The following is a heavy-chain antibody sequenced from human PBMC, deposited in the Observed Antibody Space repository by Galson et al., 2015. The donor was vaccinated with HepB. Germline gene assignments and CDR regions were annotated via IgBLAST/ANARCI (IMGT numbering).Heavy chain of an antibody. Sequence: SLRLSCAASGFTFSDYYMNWIRQAPGKGLEWVSYISSSGTYTHYADSVKGRFTISRDNAKNSLYLQMNSLRAEDTAVYYCARESGYSSSIGAFDIWGQGTMVTVSS. V-gene: IGHV3-11*06. CDR3: ARESGYSSSIGAFDI. D-gene: IGHD6-19*01. CDR2: ISSSGTYT. J-gene: IGHJ3*02. CDR1: GFTFSDYY.